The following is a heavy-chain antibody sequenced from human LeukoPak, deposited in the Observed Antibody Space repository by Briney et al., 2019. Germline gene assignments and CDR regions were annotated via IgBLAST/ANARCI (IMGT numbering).Heavy chain of an antibody. CDR3: AVGWELLTR. D-gene: IGHD1-26*01. V-gene: IGHV4-39*01. Sequence: SETLSLTCTVSGGSISSGSYYWGWIRQPPGKGLEWIGSIYYSGSTYYNPSLKSRVTISVDTSNNQFSLKLSSVTAADTAVYYCAVGWELLTRWGQGTLVTVSS. CDR2: IYYSGST. J-gene: IGHJ4*02. CDR1: GGSISSGSYY.